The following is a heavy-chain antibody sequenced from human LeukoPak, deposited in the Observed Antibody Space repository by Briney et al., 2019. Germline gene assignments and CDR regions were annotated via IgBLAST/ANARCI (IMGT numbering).Heavy chain of an antibody. CDR1: GYTFTGYY. D-gene: IGHD2-2*02. Sequence: ASVKVSCKASGYTFTGYYMHLVRQAPGQGLEWMGWINPNSGGTNYAQKFQGRVTMTRDTSISTAYMGLSRLRSDDTAVYYCARGQLLYEPNFDYWGQGTLVTVSS. V-gene: IGHV1-2*02. CDR3: ARGQLLYEPNFDY. J-gene: IGHJ4*02. CDR2: INPNSGGT.